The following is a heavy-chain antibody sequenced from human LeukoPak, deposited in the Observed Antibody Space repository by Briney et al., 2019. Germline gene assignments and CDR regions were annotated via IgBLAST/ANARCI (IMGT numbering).Heavy chain of an antibody. CDR2: IYHSGST. CDR1: GGSISSGGYS. Sequence: SETLSLTCTVSGGSISSGGYSWSWIRQPPGKGLEWIGYIYHSGSTYYNPSLKSRVTISVDRSKNQFSLKLSSVTAADTAVYYCARSDFWSGYWSLWFDPWGQGTLVTVSS. D-gene: IGHD3-3*01. V-gene: IGHV4-30-2*01. CDR3: ARSDFWSGYWSLWFDP. J-gene: IGHJ5*02.